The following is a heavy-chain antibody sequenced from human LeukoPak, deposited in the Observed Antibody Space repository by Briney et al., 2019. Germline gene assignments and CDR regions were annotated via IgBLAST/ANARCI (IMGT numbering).Heavy chain of an antibody. CDR1: GGSFSGYY. J-gene: IGHJ4*02. Sequence: SETLSLTCAVYGGSFSGYYWSWIRQPPGKGLEWIGEINHSGSTNYNPSLKSRVTISVDTSKNQFSLKLSSVTAADTAVYYCARGPWGNLTTYYFDYWGQGTLVTVSS. D-gene: IGHD1-1*01. V-gene: IGHV4-34*01. CDR2: INHSGST. CDR3: ARGPWGNLTTYYFDY.